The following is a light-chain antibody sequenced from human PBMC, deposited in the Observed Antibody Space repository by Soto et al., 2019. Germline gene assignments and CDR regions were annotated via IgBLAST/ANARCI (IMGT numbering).Light chain of an antibody. CDR3: QQYNNWWT. CDR1: QSVSSN. J-gene: IGKJ1*01. Sequence: EIVMTQSPATLSVSPGERATLSCRASQSVSSNLAWYQQKPGQAPRLLIYGASTRATGIPARFSGSGSGTEFTLTLSSLQSEDFAVYYCQQYNNWWTFGHGTKVEIK. CDR2: GAS. V-gene: IGKV3-15*01.